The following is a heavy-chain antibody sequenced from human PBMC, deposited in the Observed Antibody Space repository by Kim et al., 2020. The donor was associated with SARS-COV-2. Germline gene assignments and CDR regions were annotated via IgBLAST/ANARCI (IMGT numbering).Heavy chain of an antibody. Sequence: SETLSLTCTVSGGSISSSSYYWGWIRQPPGKGLEWIASIYYSGSTYSNPSLKSRVTISVDTSKNQFSLKLSSVTAADTAVYYCARVLFYYDSSGSNWFDP. CDR1: GGSISSSSYY. D-gene: IGHD3-22*01. J-gene: IGHJ5*02. V-gene: IGHV4-39*07. CDR2: IYYSGST. CDR3: ARVLFYYDSSGSNWFDP.